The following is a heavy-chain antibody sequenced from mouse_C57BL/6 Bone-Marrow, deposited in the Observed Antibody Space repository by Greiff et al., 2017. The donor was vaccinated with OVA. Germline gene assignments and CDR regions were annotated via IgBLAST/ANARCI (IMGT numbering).Heavy chain of an antibody. CDR3: SRSRRLLPFAY. D-gene: IGHD2-3*01. J-gene: IGHJ3*01. CDR2: IDPANGNT. Sequence: VQLQQSVAELVRPGASVKLSCTASGFNIKNNYMHWVKQRPEQGLEWIGRIDPANGNTKYAPKFQGKVTITADTSSNTAYLQLSSLTSEDTAIYYCSRSRRLLPFAYWVQGTLVTVSA. CDR1: GFNIKNNY. V-gene: IGHV14-3*01.